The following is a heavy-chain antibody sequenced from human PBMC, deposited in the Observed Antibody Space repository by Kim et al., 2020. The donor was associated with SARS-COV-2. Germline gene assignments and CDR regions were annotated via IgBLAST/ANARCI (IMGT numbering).Heavy chain of an antibody. CDR3: AHIRMRTYYYGSGGPINWFDP. Sequence: SGPTLVNPTQTLTLTCTFSGFSLSTSGVGVGWIRQPPGKALEWLALIYWDDDKRYSPSLKSRLTITKDTSKNQVVLTMTNMDPVDTATYYCAHIRMRTYYYGSGGPINWFDPWGQGTLVTVSS. D-gene: IGHD3-10*01. CDR1: GFSLSTSGVG. J-gene: IGHJ5*02. CDR2: IYWDDDK. V-gene: IGHV2-5*02.